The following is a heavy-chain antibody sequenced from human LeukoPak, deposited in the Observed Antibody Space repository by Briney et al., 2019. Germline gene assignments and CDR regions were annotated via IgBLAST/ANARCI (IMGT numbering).Heavy chain of an antibody. CDR1: GFTFSAYA. J-gene: IGHJ3*02. Sequence: GGSLRLPCAASGFTFSAYAMHWVRRAPGKGLEWVASILYDGSRKFYGDSVKGRFSIYRDNSNYTLYLQMNSLRNEDAGVFYCANFEGSSQAFHIWGQGTLVTVSS. CDR2: ILYDGSRK. D-gene: IGHD6-13*01. V-gene: IGHV3-30*18. CDR3: ANFEGSSQAFHI.